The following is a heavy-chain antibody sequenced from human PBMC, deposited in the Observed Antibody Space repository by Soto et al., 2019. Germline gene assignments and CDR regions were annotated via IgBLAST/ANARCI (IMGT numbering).Heavy chain of an antibody. J-gene: IGHJ5*02. CDR3: ARAMGNIYGYGWFDP. V-gene: IGHV3-72*01. CDR2: ARNKANSYTT. CDR1: GFTFSDHH. D-gene: IGHD5-18*01. Sequence: EVQLVESGGGLVQPGGSLRLSCAASGFTFSDHHMDWVRQAPGKGLEWVGRARNKANSYTTAYAASVKGRFTISRDDSKNSLSLQMNSLRAEDTAVYYCARAMGNIYGYGWFDPWGQGTVVIVSS.